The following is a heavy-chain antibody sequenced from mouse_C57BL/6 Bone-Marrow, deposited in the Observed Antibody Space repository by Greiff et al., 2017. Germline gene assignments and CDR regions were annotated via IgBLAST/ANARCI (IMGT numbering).Heavy chain of an antibody. Sequence: VQLQQSGPELVKPGASVKISCKASGYAFSSSCMNWVKQRPGKGLEWIGRIYPGDGDTNYNGKFKGKATLTADKSSSTAYMQLSSLTSEDSAVYFCARRDGNYVDYYAMDYWGQGTSVTVSS. D-gene: IGHD2-1*01. CDR2: IYPGDGDT. CDR1: GYAFSSSC. J-gene: IGHJ4*01. V-gene: IGHV1-82*01. CDR3: ARRDGNYVDYYAMDY.